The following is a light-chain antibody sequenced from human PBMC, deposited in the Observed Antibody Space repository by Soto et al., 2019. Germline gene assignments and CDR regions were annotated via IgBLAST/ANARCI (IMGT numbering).Light chain of an antibody. CDR2: EGS. V-gene: IGLV2-23*01. Sequence: QSALTQPASVSGSPGQSITIPCTGTSSDVGSYNLVSWYQQHPGKAPKLMIYEGSKRPSGVSNRFSGSKSGNTASLTSSGLQAEDEADYYCCSYAGSVVFGGGTKLTVL. CDR3: CSYAGSVV. CDR1: SSDVGSYNL. J-gene: IGLJ2*01.